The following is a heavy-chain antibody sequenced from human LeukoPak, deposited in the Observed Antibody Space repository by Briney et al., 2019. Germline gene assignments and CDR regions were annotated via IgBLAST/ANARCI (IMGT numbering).Heavy chain of an antibody. CDR3: AKQGVYCSSTSCYRERDAFDI. V-gene: IGHV1-18*01. J-gene: IGHJ3*02. Sequence: GASVKVSCKASGYTFTSYGISWVRQAPGQGLEWMGWISAYNGNTNYAQKLQGRVTMTTDTSTSTAYMELSSLRSEDTAVYYCAKQGVYCSSTSCYRERDAFDIWGQGTMVTVSS. CDR2: ISAYNGNT. D-gene: IGHD2-2*01. CDR1: GYTFTSYG.